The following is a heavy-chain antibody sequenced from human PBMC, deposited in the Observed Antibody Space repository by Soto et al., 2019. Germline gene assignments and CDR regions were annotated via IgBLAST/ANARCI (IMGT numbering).Heavy chain of an antibody. CDR1: GGSISSSSYY. CDR3: ARRDLGVAATLYYFDY. Sequence: QLQLQESGPGLVKPSETLSLTCTVSGGSISSSSYYWGWIRQPPGKGLEWIGSIYYSGSTYYNPSLKSRVTISVDTSKNQFSLKLSSVTAADTAVYYCARRDLGVAATLYYFDYWGQGTLVTVSS. J-gene: IGHJ4*02. D-gene: IGHD2-15*01. CDR2: IYYSGST. V-gene: IGHV4-39*01.